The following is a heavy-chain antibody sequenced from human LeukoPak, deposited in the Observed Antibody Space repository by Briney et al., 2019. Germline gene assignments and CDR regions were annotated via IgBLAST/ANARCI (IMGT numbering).Heavy chain of an antibody. CDR2: ISSSSSTI. V-gene: IGHV3-48*01. CDR3: ARDLIDIVVVPAATAIDY. D-gene: IGHD2-2*01. Sequence: GGSLRLSCAASGFTFSSYSMNWVRQAPGKGLEWVSYISSSSSTIYYADSVKGRFTISRDNAKNSLYLQMNSLRAEDTAVYYCARDLIDIVVVPAATAIDYWGQGTLVTVSS. CDR1: GFTFSSYS. J-gene: IGHJ4*02.